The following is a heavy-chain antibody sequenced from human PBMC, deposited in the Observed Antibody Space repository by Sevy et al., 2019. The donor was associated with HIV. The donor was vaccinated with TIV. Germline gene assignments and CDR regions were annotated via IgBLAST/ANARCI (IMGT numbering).Heavy chain of an antibody. V-gene: IGHV4-39*01. Sequence: SETLSLTCTVSGGSISSSSYYWGWIRQPPGKGLEWIGSSYYSGSTYYNPSIKSRVTTSVDTSKNQFSLKLSSVTAADTDVYYCARRIAVAGTAWFDPWGQGTLVTVSS. CDR1: GGSISSSSYY. CDR3: ARRIAVAGTAWFDP. CDR2: SYYSGST. J-gene: IGHJ5*02. D-gene: IGHD6-19*01.